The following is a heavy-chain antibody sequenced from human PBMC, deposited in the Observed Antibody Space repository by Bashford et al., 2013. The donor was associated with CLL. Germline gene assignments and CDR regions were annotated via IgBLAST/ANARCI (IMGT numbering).Heavy chain of an antibody. CDR1: GGSFSDNY. CDR2: ISHSGAT. J-gene: IGHJ4*02. CDR3: ARHGLSSGFDIDY. D-gene: IGHD5-12*01. V-gene: IGHV4-34*01. Sequence: SETLSLTCAVSGGSFSDNYWTWIRQSPGKGLEWIGEISHSGATYYKPPLKSRVTISVDTSKNQFSLRLSSVTAADTAVYYCARHGLSSGFDIDYWGQGTLVTVSS.